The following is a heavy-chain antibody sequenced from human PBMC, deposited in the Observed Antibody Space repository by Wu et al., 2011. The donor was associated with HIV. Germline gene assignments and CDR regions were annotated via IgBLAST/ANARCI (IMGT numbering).Heavy chain of an antibody. V-gene: IGHV1-18*01. J-gene: IGHJ6*02. Sequence: QTQLVQSGAEVKKPGASVKVSCKASGYTFTSSGISWARQAPGQGLEWMGWINTYNGNTNYAPKLQGRVTMTTHTSTSTAYMELRSLISDDTAVYFCATAGGYNSGWYYYAMDVWGQGTTVTVSS. D-gene: IGHD6-19*01. CDR1: GYTFTSSG. CDR3: ATAGGYNSGWYYYAMDV. CDR2: INTYNGNT.